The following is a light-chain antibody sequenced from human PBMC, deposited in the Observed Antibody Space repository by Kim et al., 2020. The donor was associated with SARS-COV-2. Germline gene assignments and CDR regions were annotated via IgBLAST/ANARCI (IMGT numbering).Light chain of an antibody. V-gene: IGKV3-11*01. CDR3: QQRSNWPLT. CDR2: DAS. Sequence: LSPGERAPLPCRASQSVSSYLAWYQQKPGQAPRLLIYDASNRATGISARFSGSGSGTDFTLTISSLEPEDFAVYYCQQRSNWPLTFGGGTKVDIK. CDR1: QSVSSY. J-gene: IGKJ4*01.